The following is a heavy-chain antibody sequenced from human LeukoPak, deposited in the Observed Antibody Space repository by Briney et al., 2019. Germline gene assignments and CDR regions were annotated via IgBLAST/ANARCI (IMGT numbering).Heavy chain of an antibody. V-gene: IGHV3-48*01. J-gene: IGHJ4*02. D-gene: IGHD6-13*01. CDR2: ITSSSSTM. CDR1: GFTFSSYS. CDR3: ARVGGYSSSGGAHY. Sequence: GGSLRLSCAASGFTFSSYSMNWVRQAPGKGLEWVSYITSSSSTMYYADSVKGRFTISRDNAKNSLYLQMSSLRAEDTAVYYCARVGGYSSSGGAHYWGQGTLVTVSS.